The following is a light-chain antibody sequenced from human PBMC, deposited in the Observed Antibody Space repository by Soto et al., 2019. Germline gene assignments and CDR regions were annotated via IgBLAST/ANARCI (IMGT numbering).Light chain of an antibody. CDR3: QSYDSSLDAWV. Sequence: QSVLTQPPSVSGAPGQRVTISCTGTASNIGTGYAVHWYQQSPGTAPKLLVYGDSRPSGVPDRFSGSKSGNSASLAITGLQAEDETDYYCQSYDSSLDAWVFGGGPKLTVL. J-gene: IGLJ2*01. V-gene: IGLV1-40*01. CDR2: GD. CDR1: ASNIGTGYA.